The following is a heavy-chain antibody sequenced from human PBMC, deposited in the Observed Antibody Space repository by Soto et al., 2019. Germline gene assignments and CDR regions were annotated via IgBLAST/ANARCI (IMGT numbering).Heavy chain of an antibody. V-gene: IGHV5-51*01. D-gene: IGHD3-22*01. CDR1: GYSVTSYW. J-gene: IGHJ6*02. CDR2: IYPGDSYT. CDR3: ERRSITTPIRYGIDV. Sequence: SSTISGRGSGYSVTSYWIGCVCQMPGKGLEWMGVIYPGDSYTRYSPSFQGQATISADKSISTAYLRWGSLKASDTAMYYFERRSITTPIRYGIDVSGQGTTVTVS.